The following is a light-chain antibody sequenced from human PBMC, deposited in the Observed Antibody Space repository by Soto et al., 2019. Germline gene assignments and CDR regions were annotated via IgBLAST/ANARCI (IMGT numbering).Light chain of an antibody. Sequence: QLTQSPSSLSASLGDRVSITCRASQGISSFLVWYQQKPGKAPKLLIYAASTLQGGAPPRFSGSGSGTDFTLTISSLQPEDFATYYCQQLNSFPFTFGGGTKVEIK. CDR3: QQLNSFPFT. J-gene: IGKJ4*01. V-gene: IGKV1-9*01. CDR2: AAS. CDR1: QGISSF.